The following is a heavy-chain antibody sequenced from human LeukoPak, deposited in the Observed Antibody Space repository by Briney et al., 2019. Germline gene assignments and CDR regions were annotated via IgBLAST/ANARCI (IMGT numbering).Heavy chain of an antibody. CDR2: INPNSGGT. V-gene: IGHV1-2*06. D-gene: IGHD3-3*01. CDR3: ARALDQYYDFWSGYTPSD. J-gene: IGHJ4*02. Sequence: ASVKVSRKASGYTFTGHYMHWVRQAPGQGLEWMGRINPNSGGTNYAQKFQGRVTMTRDTSISTAYMELSRLRSDDTAVYYCARALDQYYDFWSGYTPSDWGQGTLVTVSS. CDR1: GYTFTGHY.